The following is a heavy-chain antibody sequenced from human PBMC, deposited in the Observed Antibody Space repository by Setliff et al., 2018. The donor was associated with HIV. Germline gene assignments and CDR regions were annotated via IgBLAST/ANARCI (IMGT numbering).Heavy chain of an antibody. Sequence: SLRLSCAASGFIFSSYAMHWVRQAPGKGLEWVAVMSYDGNNKYYADSVKGRFTISRDNSKNTLFLQMNSLRPEDTAVYYCTAALQQQVVRWFDPWGQGTLVTVSS. J-gene: IGHJ5*02. D-gene: IGHD6-13*01. CDR1: GFIFSSYA. CDR2: MSYDGNNK. V-gene: IGHV3-30*01. CDR3: TAALQQQVVRWFDP.